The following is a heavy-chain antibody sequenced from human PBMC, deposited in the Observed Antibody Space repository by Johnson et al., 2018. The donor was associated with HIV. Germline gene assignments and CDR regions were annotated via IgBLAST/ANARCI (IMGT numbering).Heavy chain of an antibody. CDR2: ISYDGSNK. V-gene: IGHV3-30*04. CDR3: TTIGWYDAFDI. J-gene: IGHJ3*02. CDR1: GFTFSSYA. D-gene: IGHD6-19*01. Sequence: QVKLVESGGGVVQPGRSLRLSCAASGFTFSSYAMHWVRQAPGKGLEWVTVISYDGSNKYYGDAVKGRFTISRDNSKNTLYLQMNSLKTEDTAVYYCTTIGWYDAFDIWGQGTMVTVSS.